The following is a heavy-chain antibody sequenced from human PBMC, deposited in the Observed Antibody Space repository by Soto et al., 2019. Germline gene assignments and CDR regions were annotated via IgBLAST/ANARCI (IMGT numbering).Heavy chain of an antibody. J-gene: IGHJ5*02. CDR1: GGSISSGDYY. D-gene: IGHD1-1*01. V-gene: IGHV4-30-4*01. CDR3: ARDIWHLQGNWFHP. Sequence: RSLTCTVSGGSISSGDYYWSWIRQPPGKGLEWIGYIYYSGSTYYNPSLKSRVTISVDTSKNQFSLKLSSVTAADTAVYYCARDIWHLQGNWFHPWGQGTLVTVST. CDR2: IYYSGST.